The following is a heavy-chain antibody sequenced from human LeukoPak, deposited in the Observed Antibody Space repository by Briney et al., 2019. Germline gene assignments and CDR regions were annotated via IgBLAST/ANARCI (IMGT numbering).Heavy chain of an antibody. J-gene: IGHJ4*02. V-gene: IGHV3-53*01. D-gene: IGHD3-10*01. CDR2: IYSDGRT. CDR3: AKVKGWYGEGYFDY. CDR1: GFAVSSNY. Sequence: GGSLRLSCAASGFAVSSNYMNWVRQAPGKGLEWVSVIYSDGRTYYADSVKGRFTISRDISKNTLFLQMTSLRAEDTAVYYRAKVKGWYGEGYFDYWGQGTLVTVSS.